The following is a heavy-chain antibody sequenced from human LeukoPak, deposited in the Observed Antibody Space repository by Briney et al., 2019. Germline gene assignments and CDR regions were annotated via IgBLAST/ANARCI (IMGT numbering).Heavy chain of an antibody. J-gene: IGHJ4*02. Sequence: PGGSLRLSCAASEFTYGMNWVRQAPGKGLECVSAISSSGSNTYYADSVKGRFTISRDNSKNTLYLQMNSLRAEDTAVYYCAKYDYGGNPNEYYFDYWGQGTLVTVSS. D-gene: IGHD4-23*01. CDR3: AKYDYGGNPNEYYFDY. V-gene: IGHV3-23*01. CDR2: ISSSGSNT. CDR1: EFTYG.